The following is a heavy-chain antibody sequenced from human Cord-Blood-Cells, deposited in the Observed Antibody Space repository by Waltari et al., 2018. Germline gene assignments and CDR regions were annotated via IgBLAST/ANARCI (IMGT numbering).Heavy chain of an antibody. V-gene: IGHV4-34*01. Sequence: QVQLQQWGAGLLKPSETLSLTCAVYGGSFSGYYWSWIRQPPGKGLEWIGEINHSGSTNYNPSLKSRVTISVDTSKNQFSLKLSSVTAADTAVYYCARERVSWAPDYWGQGTLVTVSS. CDR3: ARERVSWAPDY. D-gene: IGHD6-13*01. J-gene: IGHJ4*02. CDR1: GGSFSGYY. CDR2: INHSGST.